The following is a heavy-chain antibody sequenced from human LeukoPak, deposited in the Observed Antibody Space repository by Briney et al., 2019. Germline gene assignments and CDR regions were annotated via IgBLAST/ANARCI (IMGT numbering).Heavy chain of an antibody. V-gene: IGHV3-23*01. Sequence: PGGSLRLSCVGSGFTFRSHAMSWVRQAPEKGVEFVSGIYENGGTTYYADSVKGRFSISRDNSKNTLYLQMNSLRAEDTAVYYCARDLDVVMVYGIPSPYGMDVWGQGTTVAVSS. CDR1: GFTFRSHA. CDR3: ARDLDVVMVYGIPSPYGMDV. J-gene: IGHJ6*02. CDR2: IYENGGTT. D-gene: IGHD2-8*01.